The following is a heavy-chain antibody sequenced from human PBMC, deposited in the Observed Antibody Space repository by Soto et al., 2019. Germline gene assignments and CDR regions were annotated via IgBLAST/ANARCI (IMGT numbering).Heavy chain of an antibody. D-gene: IGHD3-3*01. J-gene: IGHJ6*02. CDR1: GFTFSSYA. CDR3: AKERRFLSPYGMDV. V-gene: IGHV3-23*01. Sequence: EVQLLESGGGLVQPGGSLRLSCAASGFTFSSYAMSWVRHAPGKGLDWVSAISGSGGGTYYADSGKGPFTISRDNSKYTLYSQMNSLGAQDPAVYYCAKERRFLSPYGMDVWGQGTTVTVSS. CDR2: ISGSGGGT.